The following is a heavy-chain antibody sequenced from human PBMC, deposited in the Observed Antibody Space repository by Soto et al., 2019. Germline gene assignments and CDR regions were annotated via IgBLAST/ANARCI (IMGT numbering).Heavy chain of an antibody. V-gene: IGHV1-46*01. D-gene: IGHD1-1*01. J-gene: IGHJ4*02. CDR3: ARDSGDTTLRQWGRAFHY. CDR2: INPSGGGP. CDR1: GFTFTNYY. Sequence: QVQLVQSGAEVKKPGASVKVSCKASGFTFTNYYIHWVRQAPGQGLEWMGLINPSGGGPFYAQKFQGRVTVNRDTSTGTVYMELSNLRSEDTAVYFCARDSGDTTLRQWGRAFHYWGQGTLVTVSS.